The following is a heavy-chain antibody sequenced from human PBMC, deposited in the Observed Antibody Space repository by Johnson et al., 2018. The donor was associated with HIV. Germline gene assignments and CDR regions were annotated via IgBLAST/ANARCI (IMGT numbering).Heavy chain of an antibody. V-gene: IGHV3-64*01. D-gene: IGHD3-22*01. CDR2: ISNNGGST. CDR1: GFTFSTYA. J-gene: IGHJ3*02. CDR3: ARGDDYDSSGYYTASAFDI. Sequence: VQLVESGGGVVQPGGSLRLSCAASGFTFSTYAMHWVRQAPGKGLEYVSAISNNGGSTYYAKSVEGRFTISRDNSKNTLYLQMNSLRAEDTAVYYCARGDDYDSSGYYTASAFDIWGQGTMVTVSS.